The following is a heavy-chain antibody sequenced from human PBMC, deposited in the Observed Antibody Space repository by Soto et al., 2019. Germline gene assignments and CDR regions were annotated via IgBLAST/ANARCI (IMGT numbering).Heavy chain of an antibody. V-gene: IGHV4-59*01. CDR1: GDSISSYY. D-gene: IGHD1-1*01. Sequence: QVQLQESGPGLVKPSETLSLTCTVSGDSISSYYWSWIRQPPGKGLEWIGYIHYTGSTNYNPSLKSRVTVSVDTSKNQFSLKVSSVTAADTAVYYCAKTNNWFGFYCFDYWSQGTLVTVSS. J-gene: IGHJ4*02. CDR3: AKTNNWFGFYCFDY. CDR2: IHYTGST.